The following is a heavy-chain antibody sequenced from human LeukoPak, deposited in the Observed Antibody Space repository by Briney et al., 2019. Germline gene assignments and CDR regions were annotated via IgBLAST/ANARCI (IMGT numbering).Heavy chain of an antibody. V-gene: IGHV4-39*07. CDR2: INHSGST. D-gene: IGHD3-10*02. J-gene: IGHJ5*02. CDR1: GGSISSGGYY. CDR3: ARVRIGVRGWSHRNNWFDP. Sequence: SETLSLTCTVSGGSISSGGYYWSWIRQHPGKGLEWIGEINHSGSTNYNPSLKSRVTVSVDTSKNQFSLKLSSVTAADTAVYYCARVRIGVRGWSHRNNWFDPWGQGTLVTVSS.